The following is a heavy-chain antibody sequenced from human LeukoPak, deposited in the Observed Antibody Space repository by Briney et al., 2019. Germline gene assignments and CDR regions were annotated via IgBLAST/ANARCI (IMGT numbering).Heavy chain of an antibody. J-gene: IGHJ4*02. CDR3: VKDYQVGNSPAFGDY. D-gene: IGHD1-26*01. CDR1: GFTFSSHA. V-gene: IGHV3-7*03. Sequence: PGRSLRLSCSVSGFTFSSHAMHWVRQAPGKGLEWVANIKLDGSEKNYVDSVKGRFTISRDNSRNTMYLQMNSLRAEDTAMYYCVKDYQVGNSPAFGDYWGQGTLVTVSS. CDR2: IKLDGSEK.